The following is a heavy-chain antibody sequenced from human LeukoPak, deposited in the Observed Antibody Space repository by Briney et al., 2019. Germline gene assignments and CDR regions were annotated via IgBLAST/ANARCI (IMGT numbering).Heavy chain of an antibody. CDR3: ARGYDSNGYIFYYYYMDV. D-gene: IGHD3-22*01. V-gene: IGHV4-34*01. J-gene: IGHJ6*03. Sequence: SETLSLTCAVYGGSFSGYYWSWIRQPPGKGLEWIGEINHSGSTNYNPSLKSRVTISVDTSKNQFSLKLSSVTAADTAVYYCARGYDSNGYIFYYYYMDVWGKGSTVTVSS. CDR2: INHSGST. CDR1: GGSFSGYY.